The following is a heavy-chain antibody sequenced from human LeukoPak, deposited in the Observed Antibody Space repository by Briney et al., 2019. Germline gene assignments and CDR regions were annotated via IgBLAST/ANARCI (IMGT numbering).Heavy chain of an antibody. V-gene: IGHV3-7*01. CDR2: INQNGGEN. J-gene: IGHJ4*02. CDR3: ARDGGGVQLGYYFDY. D-gene: IGHD2-2*01. CDR1: GGSFSGYY. Sequence: ETLSLTCAVYGGSFSGYYWSWIRQPPGKGLEWVANINQNGGENYYVDSVKGRFTISRDNTKNSVYLQMNSLRAEDTAVYYCARDGGGVQLGYYFDYWGQGTLVTVSS.